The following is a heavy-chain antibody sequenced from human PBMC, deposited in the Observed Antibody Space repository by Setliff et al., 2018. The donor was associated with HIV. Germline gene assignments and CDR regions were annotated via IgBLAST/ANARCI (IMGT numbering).Heavy chain of an antibody. CDR1: GGSFSDYY. V-gene: IGHV4-34*01. CDR3: ARVRLELRQYGFDS. J-gene: IGHJ5*01. D-gene: IGHD1-7*01. CDR2: IKHSGST. Sequence: PSETLSLTCAVYGGSFSDYYWRWPPRAPWQGLEWXGEIKHSGSTNSNPSLNRRVTISVDTSKNQFSLKLNSGTAADTAVYYCARVRLELRQYGFDSWGQGSPVTVSS.